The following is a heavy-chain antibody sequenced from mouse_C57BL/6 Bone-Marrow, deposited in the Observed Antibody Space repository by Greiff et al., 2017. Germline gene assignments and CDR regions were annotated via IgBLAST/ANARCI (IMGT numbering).Heavy chain of an antibody. V-gene: IGHV1-64*01. Sequence: QVQLQQPGAELVKPGASVKLSCKASGYTFTSYWMHWVKQRPGQGLEWIGMIHPNSSSTNYNEKFKSKATLTVDKSSSTAYMQLSSLTSEDSAVYYCARVHGSSYDYFDYWGQGTTLTVSS. CDR3: ARVHGSSYDYFDY. D-gene: IGHD1-1*01. CDR1: GYTFTSYW. CDR2: IHPNSSST. J-gene: IGHJ2*01.